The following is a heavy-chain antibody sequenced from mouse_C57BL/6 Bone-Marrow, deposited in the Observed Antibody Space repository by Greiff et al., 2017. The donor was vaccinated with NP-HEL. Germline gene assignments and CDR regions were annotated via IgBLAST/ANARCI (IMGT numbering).Heavy chain of an antibody. CDR3: ARSGHFTTVVAHYAMDY. CDR2: INPNYGTT. J-gene: IGHJ4*01. Sequence: EVQLQQSGPELVKPGASVKISCKASGYSFTDYNMNWVKQSNGKSLEWIGVINPNYGTTSYNQKFKGKATLTVDQSSSTAYMQLNSLTSEDSAVYYCARSGHFTTVVAHYAMDYWGQGTAVTVSS. CDR1: GYSFTDYN. D-gene: IGHD1-1*01. V-gene: IGHV1-39*01.